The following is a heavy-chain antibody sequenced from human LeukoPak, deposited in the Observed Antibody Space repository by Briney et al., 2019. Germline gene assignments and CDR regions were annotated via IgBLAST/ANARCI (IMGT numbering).Heavy chain of an antibody. CDR1: GFTFSSHE. V-gene: IGHV3-48*03. J-gene: IGHJ4*02. CDR2: ISSGSSTI. CDR3: ARERSFFFDY. D-gene: IGHD6-6*01. Sequence: GGSLRLSCAASGFTFSSHEMHWVRQAPGKGLEWVSYISSGSSTIYYADSVKGRFTISRDNAENSLYLQMDSLRAEDTAVYYCARERSFFFDYWGQGTLATVSS.